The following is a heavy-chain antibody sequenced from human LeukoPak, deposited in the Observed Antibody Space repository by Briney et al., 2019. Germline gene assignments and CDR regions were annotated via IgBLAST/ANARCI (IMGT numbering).Heavy chain of an antibody. CDR2: ISSSGSTI. J-gene: IGHJ4*02. Sequence: TGGSLRLSCAASGFTFSDYYMSWIRQAPGKGLEWVSYISSSGSTIYYADSVKGRFTISRDNAKNSLYLQMNSLRAEDTAVYYCARVRGYSSRDFDYWGQGTLLTVSS. CDR3: ARVRGYSSRDFDY. D-gene: IGHD5-18*01. CDR1: GFTFSDYY. V-gene: IGHV3-11*04.